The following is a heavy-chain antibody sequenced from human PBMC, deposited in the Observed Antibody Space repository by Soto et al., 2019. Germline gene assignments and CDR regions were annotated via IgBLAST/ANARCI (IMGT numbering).Heavy chain of an antibody. CDR2: IDIAGSTT. Sequence: GGSLRLSCAASGFTFSSYWMHWVRQTPGKGLVWVSRIDIAGSTTTYADSVKGRFTISRDNAKNTLYLQMNSLTAEDTAVYYCARDQTVAGPTTFDYCGQGTLVTVSS. CDR3: ARDQTVAGPTTFDY. D-gene: IGHD6-19*01. V-gene: IGHV3-74*01. J-gene: IGHJ4*02. CDR1: GFTFSSYW.